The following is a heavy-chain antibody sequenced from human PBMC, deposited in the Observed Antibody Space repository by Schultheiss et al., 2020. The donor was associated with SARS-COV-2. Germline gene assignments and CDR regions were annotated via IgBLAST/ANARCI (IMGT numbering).Heavy chain of an antibody. V-gene: IGHV1-3*01. Sequence: ASVKVSCKASGYTFTSYAMHWVRQAPGQRLEWMGWINAGNGNTKYSQKFQGRVTITADESTSTAYMELSSLRSEDTAVYYCARAKSTYYDFWSGSDYYYYGMDVWGQGTTVTVSS. CDR1: GYTFTSYA. CDR3: ARAKSTYYDFWSGSDYYYYGMDV. J-gene: IGHJ6*02. CDR2: INAGNGNT. D-gene: IGHD3-3*01.